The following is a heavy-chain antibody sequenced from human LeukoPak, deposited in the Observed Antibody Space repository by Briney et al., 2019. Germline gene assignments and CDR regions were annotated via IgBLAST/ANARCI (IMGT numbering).Heavy chain of an antibody. D-gene: IGHD2-2*01. Sequence: PSETLSLTCAVYGGSFSGYYWSWIRQPPGKGLEWIGEINHSGSTNYNPSLKSRVTISVDTSKNQFSLKLSSVTAADTAVYYCARGRIVVVPAAIIGYYYYYGMDVWGQGTTVTVSS. V-gene: IGHV4-34*01. CDR1: GGSFSGYY. CDR3: ARGRIVVVPAAIIGYYYYYGMDV. J-gene: IGHJ6*02. CDR2: INHSGST.